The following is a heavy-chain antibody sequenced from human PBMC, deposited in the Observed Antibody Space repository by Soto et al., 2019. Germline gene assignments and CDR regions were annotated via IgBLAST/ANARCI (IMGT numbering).Heavy chain of an antibody. CDR1: GFTFPNYA. D-gene: IGHD3-16*01. CDR3: AKHLPSKKNPRLWADAFHI. Sequence: EVRLLESGGGLVQPGGSLRLSCAASGFTFPNYAMSWVRQAPGKGLEWVSVVTGRASSTYYADSVEGRFTISSDNSRNTLFLQMNSLGAEDTAVYYCAKHLPSKKNPRLWADAFHIWGRGTNLTVSS. J-gene: IGHJ3*02. CDR2: VTGRASST. V-gene: IGHV3-23*01.